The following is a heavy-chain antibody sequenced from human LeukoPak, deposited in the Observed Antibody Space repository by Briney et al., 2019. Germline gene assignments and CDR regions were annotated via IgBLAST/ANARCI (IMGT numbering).Heavy chain of an antibody. D-gene: IGHD6-25*01. CDR2: ISWNSGSI. V-gene: IGHV3-9*01. CDR1: GFTFDDYA. Sequence: GGSLRLSCAASGFTFDDYAMHWVRQAPGKGLEWVSGISWNSGSIGYADSVKGRFTISRDNSKNTLYLQMNSLKPEDTAVYYCAQRDEQSGFDIWGQGTMVTVSS. CDR3: AQRDEQSGFDI. J-gene: IGHJ3*02.